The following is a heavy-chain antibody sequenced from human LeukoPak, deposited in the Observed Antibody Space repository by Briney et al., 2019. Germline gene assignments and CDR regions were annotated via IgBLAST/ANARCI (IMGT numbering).Heavy chain of an antibody. D-gene: IGHD6-6*01. CDR1: GYTFTGYY. V-gene: IGHV1-2*02. J-gene: IGHJ4*02. CDR2: INPNSGGT. CDR3: ARDLEYSSSPGFDF. Sequence: GASVKVSCKASGYTFTGYYMHWVRQAPGQGLEWMGWINPNSGGTNYAQKFQGRVTMTRDTSISTAYMELSRPRSDDTAVYYCARDLEYSSSPGFDFWGQGTLVTVSS.